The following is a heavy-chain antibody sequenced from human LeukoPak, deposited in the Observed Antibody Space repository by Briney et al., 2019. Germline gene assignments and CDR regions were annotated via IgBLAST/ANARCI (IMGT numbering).Heavy chain of an antibody. V-gene: IGHV3-23*01. CDR1: GLTFSSYA. D-gene: IGHD1-1*01. CDR3: AKAPIGTTRCFDS. J-gene: IGHJ4*02. Sequence: GGSLRLSCAASGLTFSSYAMSWVRQAPGEGLEWVSAVSSGGGTTYYADSVKGRFTISRDNSRNSLFLQMNSLRAEDTAIYYCAKAPIGTTRCFDSWGQGTLVTVSS. CDR2: VSSGGGTT.